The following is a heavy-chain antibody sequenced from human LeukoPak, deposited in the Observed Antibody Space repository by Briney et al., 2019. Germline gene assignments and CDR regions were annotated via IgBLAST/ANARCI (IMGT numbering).Heavy chain of an antibody. CDR3: ARLDEYRSSSRYYGMDV. CDR2: IIPIFGTA. J-gene: IGHJ6*02. Sequence: SVKVSCKASGGTLSSYAISWVRQAPGQGLEWMGGIIPIFGTANYAQKFQGRVTIIADESTSTAYMELSSLRSEDTAVYYCARLDEYRSSSRYYGMDVWGQGTTVTVSS. V-gene: IGHV1-69*13. D-gene: IGHD6-6*01. CDR1: GGTLSSYA.